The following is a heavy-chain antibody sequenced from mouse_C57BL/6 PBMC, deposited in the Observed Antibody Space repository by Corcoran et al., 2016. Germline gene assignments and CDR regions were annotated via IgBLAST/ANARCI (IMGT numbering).Heavy chain of an antibody. CDR3: ARGPYYYGSRYAMDY. CDR2: IFPGSGST. D-gene: IGHD1-1*01. CDR1: GYTFTDYY. Sequence: QVQLQQSGPELVKPGASVKISCKASGYTFTDYYINWVKQRPGQGLEWIGWIFPGSGSTYYNGKFKGKATLTVDKSSSTAYMLLSSLTSEDSAVYCCARGPYYYGSRYAMDYWGQGTSVTVSS. V-gene: IGHV1-75*01. J-gene: IGHJ4*01.